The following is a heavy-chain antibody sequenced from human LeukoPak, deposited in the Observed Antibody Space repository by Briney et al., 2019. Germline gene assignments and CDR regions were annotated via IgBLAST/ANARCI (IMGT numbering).Heavy chain of an antibody. D-gene: IGHD2-8*02. CDR1: GYIFTDYY. Sequence: ASVKVSCKASGYIFTDYYMHWVRQAPGQGLEWVGGIIPIFGTPTYAQKFQGRVTIAADESTLTAYMELSSLRSEDTAVYYCARRHVTGGGFLFDYWGQGTLVTVSS. V-gene: IGHV1-69*13. CDR2: IIPIFGTP. CDR3: ARRHVTGGGFLFDY. J-gene: IGHJ4*02.